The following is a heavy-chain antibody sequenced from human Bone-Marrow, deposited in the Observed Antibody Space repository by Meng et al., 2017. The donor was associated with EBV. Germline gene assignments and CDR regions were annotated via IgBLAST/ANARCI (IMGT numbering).Heavy chain of an antibody. D-gene: IGHD3-10*01. J-gene: IGHJ4*02. CDR1: GGSIRSSNW. V-gene: IGHV4-4*02. CDR3: AAGFRELVRSRDY. Sequence: LQSLGPRLVKPSRTRSLTCVVCGGSIRSSNWWSWVRQPPGKGLEWIGEIFYGGSTNYNPSLESRVTISVDKSKNQFSLKLSSVTAADTAVYYCAAGFRELVRSRDYWGQGTLVTVSS. CDR2: IFYGGST.